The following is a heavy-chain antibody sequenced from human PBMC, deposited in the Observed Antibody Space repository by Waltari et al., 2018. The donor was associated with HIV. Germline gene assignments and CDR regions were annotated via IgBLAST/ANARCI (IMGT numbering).Heavy chain of an antibody. CDR1: GGSISSSSYY. D-gene: IGHD6-6*01. CDR3: ARHGRSSSPRVGWFDP. CDR2: SYYRGST. J-gene: IGHJ5*02. V-gene: IGHV4-39*01. Sequence: QLQLQESGPGLVKPSETLSLTCTVSGGSISSSSYYWGWLRQPPGKGLEWIGGSYYRGSTYYNPSLKRRGTIAVDTSKNQFSRNLSSVTAADTAVYYCARHGRSSSPRVGWFDPWGQGTLVTVSS.